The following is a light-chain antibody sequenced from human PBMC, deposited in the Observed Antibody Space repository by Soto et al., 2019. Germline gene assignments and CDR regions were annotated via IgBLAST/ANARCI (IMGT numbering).Light chain of an antibody. J-gene: IGKJ3*01. V-gene: IGKV2-28*01. CDR3: IQALQTRFT. Sequence: DSVMTQSTLSLPVTPGEPASISCRSSQSLLHRNGYNYLDWYLQQPGQSRQRLIYLGSNRASGVPERLSGSGSCTDFTLKISRLETADVGVDDSIQALQTRFTFGPGTPVAIK. CDR1: QSLLHRNGYNY. CDR2: LGS.